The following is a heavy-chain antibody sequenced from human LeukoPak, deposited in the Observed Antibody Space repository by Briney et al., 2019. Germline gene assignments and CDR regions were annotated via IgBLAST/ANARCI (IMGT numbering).Heavy chain of an antibody. CDR2: IYYSGST. CDR3: ERDTAMKR. J-gene: IGHJ4*02. V-gene: IGHV4-59*01. CDR1: GGSISIYY. Sequence: QSSETLSLTCTVSGGSISIYYWSWIRQPPGKGMEWIGYIYYSGSTTYNPSLKTRVTISVDTSKNQCSLKLSSVTAADTAVYYCERDTAMKRWGQGTLVTVSS. D-gene: IGHD5-18*01.